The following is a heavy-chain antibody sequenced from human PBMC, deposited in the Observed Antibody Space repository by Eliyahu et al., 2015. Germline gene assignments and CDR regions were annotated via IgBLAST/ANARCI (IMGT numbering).Heavy chain of an antibody. Sequence: QAPGKGLEWVAVISYDGSNXYYADSVKGRFTISRDNSKNTLYLQMNSLRAEDTAVYYCARDPVVVAVSDAFDIWGQGTMVTVSS. V-gene: IGHV3-30*01. CDR2: ISYDGSNX. J-gene: IGHJ3*02. CDR3: ARDPVVVAVSDAFDI. D-gene: IGHD2-15*01.